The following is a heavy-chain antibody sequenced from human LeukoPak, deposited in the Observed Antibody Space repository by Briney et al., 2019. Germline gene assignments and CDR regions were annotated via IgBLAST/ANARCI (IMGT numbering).Heavy chain of an antibody. CDR1: GFTFSSYS. Sequence: GGSLRLSCAASGFTFSSYSMNWVRQAPGKGLEWVSSISSSSTYIYYADSVKGRFTISRDNAKNSLYLQMNSLRAEDTAVYYCARGMVRGNDYWGQGTLVTVSS. D-gene: IGHD3-10*01. V-gene: IGHV3-21*01. CDR3: ARGMVRGNDY. J-gene: IGHJ4*02. CDR2: ISSSSTYI.